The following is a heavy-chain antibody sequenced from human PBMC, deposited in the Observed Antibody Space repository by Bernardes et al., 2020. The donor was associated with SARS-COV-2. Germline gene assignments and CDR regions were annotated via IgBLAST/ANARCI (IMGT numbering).Heavy chain of an antibody. CDR1: GGSISSSNYY. Sequence: SETLTLTCTASGGSISSSNYYWVWLRHAPGKGLEWTGSSYSSGSTYYNSSLQRLITESVHTSKNQFSLRPSFATAADTALYYCAGSSGGIDCYIGGLRSWGYGMDVWGQGTTAIFSS. J-gene: IGHJ6*02. CDR3: AGSSGGIDCYIGGLRSWGYGMDV. CDR2: SYSSGST. D-gene: IGHD2-15*01. V-gene: IGHV4-39*01.